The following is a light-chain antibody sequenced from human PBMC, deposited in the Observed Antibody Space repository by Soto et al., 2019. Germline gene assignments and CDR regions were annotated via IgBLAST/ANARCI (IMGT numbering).Light chain of an antibody. J-gene: IGLJ1*01. CDR3: SSYADSNTPPYV. CDR1: SSDVGGYNS. CDR2: EVS. Sequence: QSALTQPPSASGSPGQSVTISFTGTSSDVGGYNSVSWYQQHPGKAPKLIIYEVSKRPSGVPDRFSGSKSGNTASLTVSGLQADDEADYYCSSYADSNTPPYVFVAGTKLTVL. V-gene: IGLV2-8*01.